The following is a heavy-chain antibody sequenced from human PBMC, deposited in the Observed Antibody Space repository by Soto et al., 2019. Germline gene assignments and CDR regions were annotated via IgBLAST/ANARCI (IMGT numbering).Heavy chain of an antibody. CDR1: GDSFSNYW. J-gene: IGHJ5*02. CDR2: IYPGDSDT. Sequence: GESLKISCKGSGDSFSNYWIAWVRQMPGKGLEWMGIIYPGDSDTRYSPSFPVQGTISADTAINTVYLQWSSLKASDTAMYYCAANPNDFWSGYLRRGWFDPWGQGTLLTASP. CDR3: AANPNDFWSGYLRRGWFDP. V-gene: IGHV5-51*01. D-gene: IGHD3-3*01.